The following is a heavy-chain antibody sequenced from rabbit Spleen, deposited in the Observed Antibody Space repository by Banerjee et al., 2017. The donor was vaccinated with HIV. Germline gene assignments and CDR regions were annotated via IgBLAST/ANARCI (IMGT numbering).Heavy chain of an antibody. CDR3: ARDGGPGSPRYAFNL. J-gene: IGHJ4*01. CDR1: RFSFSSSYY. D-gene: IGHD3-1*01. Sequence: QSLEESGGDLVKPGASLTLTCTASRFSFSSSYYMCWVRQAPGKGLEWVTCIYGGSFGSTVYASWAKGRFTISKTSSTTVTLQMTSLTVADTATYFCARDGGPGSPRYAFNLWGPGTLVTVS. V-gene: IGHV1S40*01. CDR2: IYGGSFGST.